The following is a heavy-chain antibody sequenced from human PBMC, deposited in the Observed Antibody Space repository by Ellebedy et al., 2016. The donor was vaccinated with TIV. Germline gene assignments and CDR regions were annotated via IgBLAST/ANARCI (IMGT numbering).Heavy chain of an antibody. V-gene: IGHV3-48*01. CDR3: ARVQLVWFESDC. D-gene: IGHD3-10*01. CDR1: GFNLSTYS. CDR2: IYSVSITI. Sequence: PGGSLRLSCAASGFNLSTYSMNWVRQAPGKGLEWVSYIYSVSITIKYADAVKGRSTISRDNAKNSLYLQMNSLRAEDTAVYYCARVQLVWFESDCWGQGTLVTVSS. J-gene: IGHJ4*02.